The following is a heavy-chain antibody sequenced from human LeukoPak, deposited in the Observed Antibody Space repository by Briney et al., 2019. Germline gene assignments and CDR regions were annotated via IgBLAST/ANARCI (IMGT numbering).Heavy chain of an antibody. CDR1: GGSISSYY. Sequence: SETLSLTCTVSGGSISSYYWSWIRQPAGKGLEWIGRIYTSESSNYNPSLKSRVTMSVDTSKNQFSLKLSSVTAADTAVYYCARDKFPEWDYYDSSGYHDAFDIWGQGTMVTVSS. D-gene: IGHD3-22*01. CDR2: IYTSESS. CDR3: ARDKFPEWDYYDSSGYHDAFDI. V-gene: IGHV4-4*07. J-gene: IGHJ3*02.